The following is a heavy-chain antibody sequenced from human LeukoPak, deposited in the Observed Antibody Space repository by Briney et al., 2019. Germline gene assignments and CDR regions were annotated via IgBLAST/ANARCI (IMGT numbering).Heavy chain of an antibody. Sequence: PGRSLRLSCAASGFTFSSYGMHWVRQAPGKGLEWVSAISGSGGSTYYADSVKGRFTITRDNSKNTLYLQMNSLRAEDTAVYYCAKAGGSGTPQSKFDPWGQGTLVTVSS. CDR3: AKAGGSGTPQSKFDP. CDR2: ISGSGGST. CDR1: GFTFSSYG. D-gene: IGHD3-10*01. V-gene: IGHV3-23*01. J-gene: IGHJ5*02.